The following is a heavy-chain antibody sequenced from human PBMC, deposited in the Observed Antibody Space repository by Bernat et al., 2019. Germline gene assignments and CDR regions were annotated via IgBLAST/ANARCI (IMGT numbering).Heavy chain of an antibody. J-gene: IGHJ4*02. D-gene: IGHD6-19*01. CDR2: ISWDSGSI. CDR3: AKDIGSGWDYYFDY. Sequence: EVQLVESGGGLVQPGRSLRLSCAASGFTFDDYAMHWVRQAPGKGLEWVSGISWDSGSIGYADSVKGRFTISRDNSKNTLYLQMNSLRAEDTAVYYCAKDIGSGWDYYFDYWGQGTLVTVSS. V-gene: IGHV3-9*01. CDR1: GFTFDDYA.